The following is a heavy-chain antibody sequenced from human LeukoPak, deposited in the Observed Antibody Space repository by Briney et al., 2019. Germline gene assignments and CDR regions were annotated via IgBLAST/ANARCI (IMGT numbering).Heavy chain of an antibody. D-gene: IGHD1-26*01. Sequence: ASVKVSCKASGYTSTSYDINWVRQATGQGLEWMGWMNPNSGNTGYAQKFQGRVTMTRNTSISTAYMELSSLRSEDTAVYYCARLSPISGSYDYWGQGTLVTVSS. CDR3: ARLSPISGSYDY. CDR2: MNPNSGNT. J-gene: IGHJ4*02. V-gene: IGHV1-8*01. CDR1: GYTSTSYD.